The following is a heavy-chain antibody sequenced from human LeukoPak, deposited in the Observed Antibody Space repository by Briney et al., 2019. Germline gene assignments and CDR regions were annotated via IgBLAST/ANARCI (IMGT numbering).Heavy chain of an antibody. V-gene: IGHV4-31*03. Sequence: PSETLSLTCTVSGGSISSGGYYRSWIRQHPGKGLEWIGYIYYSGSTYYNPSLKSRVTISVDTSKNQFSLKLSSVTAADTAVYYCARVVGATLDNYFDYWGQGTLVTVST. D-gene: IGHD1-26*01. J-gene: IGHJ4*02. CDR2: IYYSGST. CDR1: GGSISSGGYY. CDR3: ARVVGATLDNYFDY.